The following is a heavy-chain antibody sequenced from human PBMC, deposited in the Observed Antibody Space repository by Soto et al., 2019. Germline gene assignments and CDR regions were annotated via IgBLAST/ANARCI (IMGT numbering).Heavy chain of an antibody. CDR1: GFTVSSNY. V-gene: IGHV3-53*04. CDR2: IYSGGST. CDR3: ARGGGYSGYKYYYYYYMDV. D-gene: IGHD5-12*01. J-gene: IGHJ6*03. Sequence: GGSLRLSCAASGFTVSSNYMSWVRQAPGKGLEWVSVIYSGGSTYYADSVKGRFTISRHNSKNTLYLQMKSLRAEDTAVYYCARGGGYSGYKYYYYYYMDVWGKGTTVTVSS.